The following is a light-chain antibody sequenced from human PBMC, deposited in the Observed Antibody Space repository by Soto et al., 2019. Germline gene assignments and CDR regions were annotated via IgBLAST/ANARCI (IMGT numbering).Light chain of an antibody. CDR3: CSYAGSYISVV. V-gene: IGLV2-11*01. CDR2: DVS. J-gene: IGLJ2*01. Sequence: QSALTQPRSVSGSPGQSVTISCTGTSSDVGGYNYVSWYQQHPGKAPKLMIYDVSKRPSAVPDRFSGSKSGNTASLTISGLQAEDEADYYCCSYAGSYISVVFGGGTKLTVL. CDR1: SSDVGGYNY.